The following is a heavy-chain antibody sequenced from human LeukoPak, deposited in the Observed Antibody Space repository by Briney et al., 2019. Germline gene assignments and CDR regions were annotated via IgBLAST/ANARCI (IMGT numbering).Heavy chain of an antibody. Sequence: GGSLRLSCAASGFTFSSYEMNWLRQAPGKGLEGVSYISSSGSTIYYADSVKGRFTISRDNSKNTLYLQMSSLRVEDTAIYYCAKAFFDISWNWFAPWGQGTLVTVSS. J-gene: IGHJ5*02. CDR3: AKAFFDISWNWFAP. D-gene: IGHD3-9*01. V-gene: IGHV3-48*03. CDR1: GFTFSSYE. CDR2: ISSSGSTI.